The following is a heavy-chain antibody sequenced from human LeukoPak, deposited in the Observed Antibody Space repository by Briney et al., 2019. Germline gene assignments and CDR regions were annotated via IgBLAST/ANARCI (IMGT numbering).Heavy chain of an antibody. J-gene: IGHJ4*02. V-gene: IGHV3-23*01. CDR3: AKRGTPRGVMVDWFDY. CDR2: ISVSGGST. D-gene: IGHD3-10*01. Sequence: HSGGSLRLSCAASGFTFSSYAMSGVRQAPGKGLDWVSAISVSGGSTYYADSVKGRFTISRDNSKNTLYLQMNSLRAEDTAVYHCAKRGTPRGVMVDWFDYWGQGTLVTVSS. CDR1: GFTFSSYA.